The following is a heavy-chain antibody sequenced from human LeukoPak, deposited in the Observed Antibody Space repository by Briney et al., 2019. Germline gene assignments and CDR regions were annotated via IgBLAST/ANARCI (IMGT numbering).Heavy chain of an antibody. D-gene: IGHD3-22*01. CDR2: IFSSGST. Sequence: PSQTLSLTCTVSGGSISSSSYYWGWIRQPPGKGLEWIGSIFSSGSTYYNPSLKSRVTISVDTSKNQFSLKLSSVTAADTAVYYCARGTDYYDSSGQFDYWGQGTLVTVSS. J-gene: IGHJ4*02. CDR3: ARGTDYYDSSGQFDY. V-gene: IGHV4-39*07. CDR1: GGSISSSSYY.